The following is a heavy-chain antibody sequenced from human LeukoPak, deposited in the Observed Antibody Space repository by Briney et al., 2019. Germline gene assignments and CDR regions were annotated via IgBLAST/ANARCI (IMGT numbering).Heavy chain of an antibody. D-gene: IGHD3-22*01. V-gene: IGHV1-24*01. CDR3: ARTAVVLSSTMD. Sequence: ASVKVSCKVSGYTLTELSMHWVRQAPGKGLEWMGGFDPEDGETIYAQKFQGRVTMTEGTSTDTAYMELSSLRSEDTAVYYCARTAVVLSSTMDWGQGTLVTVSS. CDR2: FDPEDGET. J-gene: IGHJ4*02. CDR1: GYTLTELS.